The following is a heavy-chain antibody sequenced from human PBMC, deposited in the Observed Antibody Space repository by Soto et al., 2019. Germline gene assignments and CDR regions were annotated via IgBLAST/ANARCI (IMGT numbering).Heavy chain of an antibody. CDR1: GHTFTSYG. CDR3: ARGSLVVVTAQNPPIDY. CDR2: ISANNGST. V-gene: IGHV1-18*01. Sequence: ASVKVSCKASGHTFTSYGISWVRQAPGQGLEWMGWISANNGSTNYAQKLQGRVTMTTDTSISTAYMELSRLRSDDTAVYYCARGSLVVVTAQNPPIDYWGQGTLVTVSS. J-gene: IGHJ4*02. D-gene: IGHD2-21*02.